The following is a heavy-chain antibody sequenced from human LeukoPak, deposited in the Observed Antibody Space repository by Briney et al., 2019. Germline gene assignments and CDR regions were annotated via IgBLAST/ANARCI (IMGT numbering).Heavy chain of an antibody. V-gene: IGHV3-23*01. CDR2: LSGSGGST. J-gene: IGHJ4*02. D-gene: IGHD3-10*01. CDR1: GITFSSYA. CDR3: AKDRWSYYGSGIDY. Sequence: GGSLRLSCAASGITFSSYAMSWVRQAPGKGLEWVSILSGSGGSTNYADSVKGRFTISRDNSKNTLYLQMNSLRAEDTAVYYCAKDRWSYYGSGIDYWGQGTLVTVSS.